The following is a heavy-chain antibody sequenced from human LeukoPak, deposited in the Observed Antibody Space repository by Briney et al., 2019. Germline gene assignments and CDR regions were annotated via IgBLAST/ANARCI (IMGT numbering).Heavy chain of an antibody. J-gene: IGHJ2*01. CDR2: IKNDGWTT. Sequence: PGGSLRLSGGGSGFNFNRFWMHWVRQAPGKGLEWVSRIKNDGWTTTYADSVKGRFTISRDNAKNTVYLQMNSLRVDDTAVYYCTTEAGAAPDWYFDVWGRGTLVTVSS. CDR1: GFNFNRFW. CDR3: TTEAGAAPDWYFDV. V-gene: IGHV3-74*01. D-gene: IGHD6-19*01.